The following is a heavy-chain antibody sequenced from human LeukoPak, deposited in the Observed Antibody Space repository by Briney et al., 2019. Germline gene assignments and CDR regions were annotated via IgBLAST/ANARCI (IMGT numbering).Heavy chain of an antibody. J-gene: IGHJ5*02. CDR2: IYPGDSDT. D-gene: IGHD5-24*01. CDR1: GYSFTSYW. Sequence: GESLKISCKGSGYSFTSYWIGWVRQMPGKGLEWMGIIYPGDSDTRYSPSFQGQVTISADKSISTAYLQWSSLKASDTAMYYCARQFTMAELKRGNWFDPWGQGTLVTVSS. CDR3: ARQFTMAELKRGNWFDP. V-gene: IGHV5-51*01.